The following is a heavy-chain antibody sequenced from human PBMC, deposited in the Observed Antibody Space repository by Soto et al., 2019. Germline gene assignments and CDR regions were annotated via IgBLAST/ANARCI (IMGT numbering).Heavy chain of an antibody. Sequence: QVQLVQSGAEVKKPGSSVKVSCKASGGTFSSYTIRCVRQSPGQGLEWMGTIIPILGIANYAQKCQGRLTITADKSTSTAYMELSSLRSEDTAVYYCARARRGVVIPPFDYWGQGTLVTVSS. D-gene: IGHD3-22*01. V-gene: IGHV1-69*02. J-gene: IGHJ4*02. CDR2: IIPILGIA. CDR1: GGTFSSYT. CDR3: ARARRGVVIPPFDY.